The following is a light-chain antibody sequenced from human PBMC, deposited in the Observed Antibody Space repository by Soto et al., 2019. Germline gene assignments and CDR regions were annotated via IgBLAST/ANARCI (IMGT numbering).Light chain of an antibody. J-gene: IGLJ3*02. CDR1: SGSIASNY. CDR2: EDN. Sequence: QSASESPGKTVIISCTRSSGSIASNYVQWYQQRPGSAPTIVIYEDNQRPSGVPDRFSGSVDSSSNSASLTISGLKTEDEADYYCHSYESNNVVFGGGTKLTVL. CDR3: HSYESNNVV. V-gene: IGLV6-57*03.